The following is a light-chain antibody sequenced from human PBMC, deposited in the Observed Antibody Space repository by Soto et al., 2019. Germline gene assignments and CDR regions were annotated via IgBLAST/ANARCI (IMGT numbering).Light chain of an antibody. CDR3: QQYGSSPRMYT. V-gene: IGKV3-20*01. CDR1: QSVSSSY. CDR2: VAS. Sequence: EIVLTQSPGTLSLSPGERATLSCRASQSVSSSYLAWYQQKPGQAPRLLIDVASSRATGIPDRFSGSGSGTDFTLSISRLEPEDFAVYYCQQYGSSPRMYTFGQGTKVESK. J-gene: IGKJ2*01.